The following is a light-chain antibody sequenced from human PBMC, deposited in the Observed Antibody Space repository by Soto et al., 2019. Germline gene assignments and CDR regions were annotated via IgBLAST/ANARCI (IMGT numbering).Light chain of an antibody. V-gene: IGLV2-14*01. CDR3: SSYTSSTTLHV. CDR1: SSDVGGYNH. Sequence: QSALTHPASVSGSPGQSITSSCTGASSDVGGYNHVPVYQQHPGKTHKLMIYEVSHRDSEISNRFSGSKSGNTASLTISGLHADDEADYYCSSYTSSTTLHVFGTGSKVTLL. J-gene: IGLJ1*01. CDR2: EVS.